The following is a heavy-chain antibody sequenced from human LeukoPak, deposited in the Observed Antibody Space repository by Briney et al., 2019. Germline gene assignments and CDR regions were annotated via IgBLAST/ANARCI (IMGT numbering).Heavy chain of an antibody. V-gene: IGHV4-59*02. CDR3: AKDGGSYYPYYFDY. CDR2: VYYSGST. CDR1: GGSVSGYY. D-gene: IGHD1-26*01. Sequence: SETLSLTCVVSGGSVSGYYWGWIRQPPGRGLEWIGYVYYSGSTNYNPSFKSRITISVDTSRNQFSLQLSSVTAADTAVYYCAKDGGSYYPYYFDYWGQGTLVTVSS. J-gene: IGHJ4*02.